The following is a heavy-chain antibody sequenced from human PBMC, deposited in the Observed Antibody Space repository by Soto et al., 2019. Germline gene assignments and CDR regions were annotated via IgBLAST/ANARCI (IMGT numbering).Heavy chain of an antibody. CDR2: ISSSSSYI. CDR3: ARDAGTTGTKFDY. Sequence: LRLSCAASGFTFSSYSMNWVRQAPGKGLEWVSSISSSSSYIYYADSVKGRFTISRDNAKNSLYLQMNSLRAEDTAVYYCARDAGTTGTKFDYWGQGTLVTVSS. D-gene: IGHD4-17*01. V-gene: IGHV3-21*01. CDR1: GFTFSSYS. J-gene: IGHJ4*02.